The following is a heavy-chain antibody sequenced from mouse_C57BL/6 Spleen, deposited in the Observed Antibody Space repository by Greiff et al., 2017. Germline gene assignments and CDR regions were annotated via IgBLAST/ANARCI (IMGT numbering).Heavy chain of an antibody. CDR1: GYTFTNYW. Sequence: QVQLQQSGAELVRPGTSVKMSCKASGYTFTNYWIGWAKQRPGHGLEWIGDIYPGGGYTNYNEKFKGKATLTADKSYSTAYMQFSSLTSEDSAIYYCARAGDGDSYYCISPAWFAYWGQGTLVTVSA. V-gene: IGHV1-63*01. CDR3: ARAGDGDSYYCISPAWFAY. D-gene: IGHD1-1*01. CDR2: IYPGGGYT. J-gene: IGHJ3*01.